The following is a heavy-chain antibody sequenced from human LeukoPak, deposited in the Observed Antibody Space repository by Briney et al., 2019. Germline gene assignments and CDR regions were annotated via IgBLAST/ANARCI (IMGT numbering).Heavy chain of an antibody. D-gene: IGHD2-15*01. V-gene: IGHV4-59*01. CDR1: GGSISSYY. CDR2: IYYSGST. J-gene: IGHJ4*02. CDR3: ARGLGCSGGSCYSFLDY. Sequence: SETLSLTCTVSGGSISSYYWSWIRQPPGRGLEWIGYIYYSGSTNYNPSLKSRVTISVDTSKNQFSLKLSSVTAADTAVYYCARGLGCSGGSCYSFLDYWGQGTLVTVSS.